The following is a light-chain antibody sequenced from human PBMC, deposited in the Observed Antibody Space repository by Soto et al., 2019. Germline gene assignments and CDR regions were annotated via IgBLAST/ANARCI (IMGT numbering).Light chain of an antibody. CDR1: QSISRW. CDR2: KAS. J-gene: IGKJ1*01. V-gene: IGKV1-5*03. Sequence: DIQMHPSHSTLSSAVVYRVPITFRASQSISRWLAWYQQKPGKAHNLLIYKASSLESGVPSRFSGSGSGKEFTITISSLQTDDFVNYYCQQYNTYPWTCGKGTKVDIK. CDR3: QQYNTYPWT.